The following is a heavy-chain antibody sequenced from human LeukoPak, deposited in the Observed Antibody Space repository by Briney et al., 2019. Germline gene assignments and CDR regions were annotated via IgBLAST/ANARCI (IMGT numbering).Heavy chain of an antibody. CDR2: INPNSGGT. CDR1: GYTFTGYY. Sequence: ASVKVSCKASGYTFTGYYMHWLRQAPGQGLEWMGWINPNSGGTNYAQKFQGRVTMTRDTSISTACMELSRLRSDDTAVYYCARDSRNWSRFFTWGQGTLVTVSS. D-gene: IGHD1-1*01. J-gene: IGHJ4*02. V-gene: IGHV1-2*02. CDR3: ARDSRNWSRFFT.